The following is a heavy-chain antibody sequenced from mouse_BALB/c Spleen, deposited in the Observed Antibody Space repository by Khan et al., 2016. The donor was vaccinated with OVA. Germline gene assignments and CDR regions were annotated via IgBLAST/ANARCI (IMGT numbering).Heavy chain of an antibody. V-gene: IGHV3-6*02. CDR1: GYSITSGYF. D-gene: IGHD3-1*01. CDR2: IRYDGDS. CDR3: ARGGSSGPAWFAY. J-gene: IGHJ3*01. Sequence: EVQLQESGPGLVKPSQSLSLTCSVTGYSITSGYFWNWIRQFPGNNLEWLGYIRYDGDSNYNPSLKNRISITSDTSKNQFFLKLNSVPPEDTATYYCARGGSSGPAWFAYWGQGTLVTVSA.